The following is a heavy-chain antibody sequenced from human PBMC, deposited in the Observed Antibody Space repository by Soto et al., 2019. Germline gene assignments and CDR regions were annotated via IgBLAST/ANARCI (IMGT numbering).Heavy chain of an antibody. CDR2: IIPILGIA. CDR3: ARGPGGYCSGGSCYSADY. J-gene: IGHJ4*02. V-gene: IGHV1-69*04. D-gene: IGHD2-15*01. CDR1: GYTFTSYA. Sequence: SVKVSCKASGYTFTSYAMHWVRQAPGQGLEWMGRIIPILGIANYAQKLQGRVTITADKSTSTAYMELSSLRSEDTAVYYCARGPGGYCSGGSCYSADYWGQGTLVTVSS.